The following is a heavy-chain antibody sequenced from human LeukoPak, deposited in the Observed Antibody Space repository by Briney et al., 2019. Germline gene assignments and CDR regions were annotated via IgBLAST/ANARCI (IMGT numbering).Heavy chain of an antibody. Sequence: SVKVSCKASGGTFSSYAISWVRQAPGQGPEWMGGIVPIFGTANYAQKFQGRVTITTDESTSTAYMELSSLRSEDTAVYYCARTQDPNNWNYVGLALDIWGQGTMVTVSS. CDR1: GGTFSSYA. CDR2: IVPIFGTA. V-gene: IGHV1-69*05. J-gene: IGHJ3*02. CDR3: ARTQDPNNWNYVGLALDI. D-gene: IGHD1-7*01.